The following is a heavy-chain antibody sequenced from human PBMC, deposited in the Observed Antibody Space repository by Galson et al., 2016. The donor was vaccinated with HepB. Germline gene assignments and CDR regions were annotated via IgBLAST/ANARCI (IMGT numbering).Heavy chain of an antibody. V-gene: IGHV1-18*01. J-gene: IGHJ4*02. CDR3: ARDFCSGGSCSPPLGY. CDR2: ISAYNGNSNT. CDR1: GYTFGNYG. Sequence: SVKVSCKVSGYTFGNYGISWVRQAPGQGLEWMAWISAYNGNSNTDYAQKFQGRVSMTTDPSTSTAYMELTSLKSDDTAVYYCARDFCSGGSCSPPLGYWGQGTLVTVSS. D-gene: IGHD2-15*01.